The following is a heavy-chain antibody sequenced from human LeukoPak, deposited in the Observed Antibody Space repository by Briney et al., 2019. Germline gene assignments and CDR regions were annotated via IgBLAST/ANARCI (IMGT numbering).Heavy chain of an antibody. CDR2: INHSGST. CDR1: GGSFSGYY. J-gene: IGHJ5*02. Sequence: SETLSLTCAVYGGSFSGYYWSWIRQPPGKGLEWIGEINHSGSTNYNPSLKSRVTISVDTPKNQFSLKLSSVTAADTAVYYCARKQRRTIFGVVTTRNWFDPWGQGTLVTVSS. CDR3: ARKQRRTIFGVVTTRNWFDP. V-gene: IGHV4-34*01. D-gene: IGHD3-3*01.